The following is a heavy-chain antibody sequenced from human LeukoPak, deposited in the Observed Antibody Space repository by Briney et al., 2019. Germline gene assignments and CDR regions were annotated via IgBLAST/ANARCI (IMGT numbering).Heavy chain of an antibody. CDR1: GFTFSSYG. Sequence: GRSLRLSCAASGFTFSSYGMHWVRQAPGKGLEWVAVISYDGSNKYYADSVKGRFTISRDNSKNTLYLQMNSLRAEDTAVYYCAKEHCSTTTCYVDYWGQGTLVTVSS. D-gene: IGHD2-2*01. CDR2: ISYDGSNK. J-gene: IGHJ4*02. CDR3: AKEHCSTTTCYVDY. V-gene: IGHV3-30*18.